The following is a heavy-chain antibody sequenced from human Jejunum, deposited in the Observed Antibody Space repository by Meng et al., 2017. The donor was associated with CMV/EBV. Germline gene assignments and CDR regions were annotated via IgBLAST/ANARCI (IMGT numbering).Heavy chain of an antibody. CDR3: TTYSSGAKLDY. CDR1: GLTFRNAW. CDR2: IKSRPDGGTA. D-gene: IGHD3-10*01. J-gene: IGHJ4*02. Sequence: AASGLTFRNAWMSWVRQAPGKGLEWVGHIKSRPDGGTAYYAAPVKGRFTISRDDSEKTLSLQMNNLKTDDTAVYYCTTYSSGAKLDYWGQGTLVTVSS. V-gene: IGHV3-15*01.